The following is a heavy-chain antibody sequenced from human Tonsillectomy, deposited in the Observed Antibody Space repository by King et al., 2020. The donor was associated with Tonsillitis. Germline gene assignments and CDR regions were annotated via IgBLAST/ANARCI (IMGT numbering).Heavy chain of an antibody. CDR1: GVSFDDYA. V-gene: IGHV3-9*01. J-gene: IGHJ4*02. CDR2: ISWNSGRI. CDR3: VKDKERWLQSIFDH. Sequence: VQLVESGGGLEQPGRSLRLSCVASGVSFDDYAMHWVRQTPGKGLEWVSGISWNSGRIGYVDSVKGRFTISRDNAKNSLFLQINSLRAEDTALYYCVKDKERWLQSIFDHWGQGILVTVSS. D-gene: IGHD5-24*01.